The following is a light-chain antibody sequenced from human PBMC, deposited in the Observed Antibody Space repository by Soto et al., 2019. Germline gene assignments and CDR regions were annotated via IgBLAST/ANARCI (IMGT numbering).Light chain of an antibody. Sequence: SQLTQSPSSLSASVGDRVTITCRASQVISTSLAWYQVKPGKAPKLLIYAASTLESGVPSRFSATVSGTEFSLTITSLQPEDFATYYCQQLFDSPITFGQGTRLEIK. CDR2: AAS. J-gene: IGKJ5*01. V-gene: IGKV1-9*01. CDR3: QQLFDSPIT. CDR1: QVISTS.